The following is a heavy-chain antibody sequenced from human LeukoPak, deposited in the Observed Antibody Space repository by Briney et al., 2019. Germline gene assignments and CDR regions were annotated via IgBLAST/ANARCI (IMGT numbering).Heavy chain of an antibody. CDR1: GGSFSGYY. J-gene: IGHJ4*02. D-gene: IGHD2-15*01. CDR2: INHSGST. Sequence: SETLSLSCSVSGGSFSGYYWSWIRQPPGKGLEWIGEINHSGSTNYNPSLKSRVTISVDTSKNQFSLKLSSVAAAYTAVSYCARGELWYRAYFRGAYFDYWGQGTLVTVSS. V-gene: IGHV4-34*01. CDR3: ARGELWYRAYFRGAYFDY.